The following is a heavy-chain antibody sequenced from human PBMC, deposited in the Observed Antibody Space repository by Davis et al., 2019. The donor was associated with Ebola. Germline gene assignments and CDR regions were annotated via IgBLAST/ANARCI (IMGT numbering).Heavy chain of an antibody. CDR3: ARRKGLLLWFGESPGAFDI. J-gene: IGHJ3*02. CDR1: GYSFTNYW. D-gene: IGHD3-10*01. CDR2: IYPGDSDT. V-gene: IGHV5-51*01. Sequence: GESLKISCKGSGYSFTNYWIGWVRQMPGKGLEWMGIIYPGDSDTRYSPSFQGQVTISAGKSISTAYLQWSSLKASDTAMYYCARRKGLLLWFGESPGAFDIWGQGTMVTVSS.